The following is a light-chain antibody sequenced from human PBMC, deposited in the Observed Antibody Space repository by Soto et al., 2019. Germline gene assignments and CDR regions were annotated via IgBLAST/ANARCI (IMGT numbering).Light chain of an antibody. CDR2: AAS. V-gene: IGKV1-8*01. J-gene: IGKJ1*01. Sequence: AIRMTQSPSSFSASTGDRVTITCRASQGISSYLAWYQQKPGKAPKLLIYAASNLQSGVPSRFSGSGSGTDFTPTISCLQSEDFATYYCQQYYSYPRTFGQGTKVEIK. CDR3: QQYYSYPRT. CDR1: QGISSY.